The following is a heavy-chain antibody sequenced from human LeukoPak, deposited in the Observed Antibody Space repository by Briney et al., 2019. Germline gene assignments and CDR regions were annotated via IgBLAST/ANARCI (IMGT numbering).Heavy chain of an antibody. CDR1: GYTFTGYY. Sequence: ASVKVSCTASGYTFTGYYMYWVRQAPGQGLEWMGWINPNSGGTNYAQKFQGWVTMTRDTSISTAYMELSRLRSDDTAVYYCAREESSSSLYYYYGMDVWGQGTTVTVSS. J-gene: IGHJ6*02. V-gene: IGHV1-2*04. CDR3: AREESSSSLYYYYGMDV. CDR2: INPNSGGT. D-gene: IGHD6-6*01.